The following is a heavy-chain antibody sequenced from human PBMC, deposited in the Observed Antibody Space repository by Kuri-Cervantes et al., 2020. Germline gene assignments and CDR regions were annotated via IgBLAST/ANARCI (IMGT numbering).Heavy chain of an antibody. CDR3: ATSIVVVPGASYYYYYYGIDV. J-gene: IGHJ6*02. CDR2: MNPNSGNT. D-gene: IGHD2-2*01. Sequence: ASVKVSCKASGYTSTSYDINWVRQATGQGLEWMGWMNPNSGNTGYAQKFQGRVTMTRDTSISTAYMELSRLRSDDTAVYYCATSIVVVPGASYYYYYYGIDVWGQGTTVTVSS. CDR1: GYTSTSYD. V-gene: IGHV1-8*01.